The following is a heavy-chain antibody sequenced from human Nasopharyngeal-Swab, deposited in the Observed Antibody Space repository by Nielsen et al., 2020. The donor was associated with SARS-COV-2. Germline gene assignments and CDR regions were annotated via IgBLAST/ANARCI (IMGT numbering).Heavy chain of an antibody. Sequence: GESLKISCAASGFTFNNYNFNWVRQAPGKVLAWVSSISSSSSYIYYADSVKGRFTISRDNAKNSLYLQMNSLRAEDTAVYYCARDGLDYDFWSAYFMDVWGQVTTVTVSS. D-gene: IGHD3-3*01. V-gene: IGHV3-21*01. CDR1: GFTFNNYN. J-gene: IGHJ6*02. CDR2: ISSSSSYI. CDR3: ARDGLDYDFWSAYFMDV.